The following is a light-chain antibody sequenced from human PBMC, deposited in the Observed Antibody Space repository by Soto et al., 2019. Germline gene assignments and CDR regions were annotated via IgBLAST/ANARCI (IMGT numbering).Light chain of an antibody. CDR3: QQYGSSPKT. Sequence: EFVLTQSPGTLSLSPGERATLSCRASQRVSGSYLAWYQQKPGQAPSLLIYGASTRATGIPDRFSGGGSGTDFTLTISRLEPEDFAVYYCQQYGSSPKTFGQGTKVEIK. CDR1: QRVSGSY. CDR2: GAS. V-gene: IGKV3-20*01. J-gene: IGKJ1*01.